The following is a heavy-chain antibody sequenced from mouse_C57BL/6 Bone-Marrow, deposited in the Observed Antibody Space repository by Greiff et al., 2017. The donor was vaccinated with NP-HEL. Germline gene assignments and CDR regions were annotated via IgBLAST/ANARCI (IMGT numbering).Heavy chain of an antibody. CDR2: IDPSDSYT. CDR3: AREGDYFDY. Sequence: VQLQQPGAELVRPGTSVKLSCKASGYTFTSYWMHWVKQRPGQGLEWIGVIDPSDSYTNSNQKFKGKATLTVDTSTSTSYMQLSSLTSEDSAVYYCAREGDYFDYWGQGTTLTVSS. V-gene: IGHV1-59*01. CDR1: GYTFTSYW. J-gene: IGHJ2*01.